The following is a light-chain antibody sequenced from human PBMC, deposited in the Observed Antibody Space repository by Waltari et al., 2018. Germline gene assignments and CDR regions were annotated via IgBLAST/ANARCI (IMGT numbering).Light chain of an antibody. CDR2: DFS. CDR1: TSDVGGYHY. Sequence: QSALTQPRSVSGSPGQSVTISCTGTTSDVGGYHYVSWFQQHPGKAPKLIIYDFSERPSGVPDRFSGSKSDNTASLTISGLQAEDEADYYCCSYAGSYTYVFGSGTKVTVL. V-gene: IGLV2-11*01. J-gene: IGLJ1*01. CDR3: CSYAGSYTYV.